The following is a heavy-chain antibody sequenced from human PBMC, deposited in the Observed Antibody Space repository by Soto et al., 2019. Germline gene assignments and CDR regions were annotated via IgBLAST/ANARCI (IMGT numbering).Heavy chain of an antibody. CDR1: GFTFSSYG. D-gene: IGHD4-17*01. Sequence: GGSLRLSCAASGFTFSSYGMHWVRQAPGKGLEWVAVILYDGTKKYYADSMKGRFTISRDNSKNTLYLQMNSLRAEDTAVYYCAKDRGALRWSEEHYYFDYWGQGTLVTVSS. V-gene: IGHV3-30*18. J-gene: IGHJ4*02. CDR3: AKDRGALRWSEEHYYFDY. CDR2: ILYDGTKK.